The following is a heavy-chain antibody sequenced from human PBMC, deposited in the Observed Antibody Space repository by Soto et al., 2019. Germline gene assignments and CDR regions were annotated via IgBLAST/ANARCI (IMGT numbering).Heavy chain of an antibody. Sequence: ASVKVSCKASGYTFTGYYMHWVRQAPGQGLEWMGWINPNSGGANYAQKFQGWVTMTRDTSISTAYMELSRLRSDDTAVYYCARALFGDCSSTSCFPFGYWGQGTLVTVSS. D-gene: IGHD2-2*03. V-gene: IGHV1-2*04. CDR1: GYTFTGYY. CDR2: INPNSGGA. J-gene: IGHJ4*02. CDR3: ARALFGDCSSTSCFPFGY.